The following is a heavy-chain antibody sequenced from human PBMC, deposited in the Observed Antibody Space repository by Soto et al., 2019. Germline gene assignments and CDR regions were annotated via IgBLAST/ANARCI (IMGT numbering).Heavy chain of an antibody. CDR3: ASRMVTFGGVIEYYGMDV. D-gene: IGHD3-16*02. CDR1: GCTFSSYT. V-gene: IGHV1-69*13. J-gene: IGHJ6*02. CDR2: IIPIFGTA. Sequence: SGKVSCKASGCTFSSYTISWVRQSPGQGLEWMGGIIPIFGTANYAQKFQGRVTITADESTSTAYMELSSLRSEDTAVYYCASRMVTFGGVIEYYGMDVWGQGTTVTVSS.